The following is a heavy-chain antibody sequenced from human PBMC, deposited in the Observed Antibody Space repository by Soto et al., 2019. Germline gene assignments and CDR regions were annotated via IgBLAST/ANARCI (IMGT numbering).Heavy chain of an antibody. J-gene: IGHJ6*02. Sequence: PSETLSLTCTVSGGSINSYYWSWIRQPPGKGLEWIGYIYYSGSTNYNPSLKSRVTVSLDTSKNQFSLKVTSVTAADTAVYYCARLHGYCISSSCHGHYAMDVWGQGTTVTVSS. CDR3: ARLHGYCISSSCHGHYAMDV. CDR1: GGSINSYY. D-gene: IGHD2-2*01. V-gene: IGHV4-59*08. CDR2: IYYSGST.